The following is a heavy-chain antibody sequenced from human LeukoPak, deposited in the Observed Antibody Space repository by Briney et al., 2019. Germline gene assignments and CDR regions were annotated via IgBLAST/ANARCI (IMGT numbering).Heavy chain of an antibody. CDR2: IYWDDDR. CDR3: AHRKNYYDSSVFDN. CDR1: GFSLNTRGVG. V-gene: IGHV2-5*02. J-gene: IGHJ4*02. Sequence: SGPTLVNPTQTLTLTCTFSGFSLNTRGVGVGWIRQPPGRALEWLALIYWDDDRRYSPSLKSRLTITKDTSKNQAVLTMTNMDPVDTATYFCAHRKNYYDSSVFDNWGQGTLVTVSS. D-gene: IGHD3-22*01.